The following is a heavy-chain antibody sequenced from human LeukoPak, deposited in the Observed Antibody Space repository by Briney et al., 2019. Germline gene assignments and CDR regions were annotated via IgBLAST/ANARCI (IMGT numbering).Heavy chain of an antibody. J-gene: IGHJ4*02. V-gene: IGHV4-4*07. CDR1: GGSISNYY. D-gene: IGHD2/OR15-2a*01. CDR3: ARDFYGDDGHHPFDY. CDR2: IYASGST. Sequence: SETLSLTCSVSGGSISNYYWNWLRQPAGRGLEWIGRIYASGSTNYNPSLKSRIPISMDKSKNHFSLNLKSVTAADTAFYYCARDFYGDDGHHPFDYWGQGIQVTVSS.